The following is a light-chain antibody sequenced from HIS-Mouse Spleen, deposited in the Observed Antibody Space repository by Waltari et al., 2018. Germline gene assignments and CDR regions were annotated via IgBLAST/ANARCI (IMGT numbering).Light chain of an antibody. CDR1: SLRGYY. V-gene: IGLV3-19*01. J-gene: IGLJ3*02. Sequence: SSELTQDPAVSVAWGQQVRSTCQGDSLRGYYASWYQQKAGQAPVLVIYGKNNRPSGIPDRFSGSSSGNTASLTITGAQAEDEADYYCNSRDSSGNHWVFGGGTKLTVL. CDR2: GKN. CDR3: NSRDSSGNHWV.